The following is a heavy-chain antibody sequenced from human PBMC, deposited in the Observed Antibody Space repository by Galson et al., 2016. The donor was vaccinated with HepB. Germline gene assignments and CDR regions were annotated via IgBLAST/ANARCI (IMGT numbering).Heavy chain of an antibody. CDR2: IYPGDSDT. J-gene: IGHJ2*01. V-gene: IGHV5-51*01. CDR1: GYSFTSYW. D-gene: IGHD5-18*01. Sequence: QSGAAVKKPGESVTISCKGSGYSFTSYWIGWVRQMPGKGLEWMGVIYPGDSDTAYSPSFQAQVTISADKSISTAYLQWSSLKASGTAIYYCARGYTYGHWYFDLWGRGTLVTVSS. CDR3: ARGYTYGHWYFDL.